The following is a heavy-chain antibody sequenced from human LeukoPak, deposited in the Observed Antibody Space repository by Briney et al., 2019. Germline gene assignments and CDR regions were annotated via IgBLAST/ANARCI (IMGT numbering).Heavy chain of an antibody. CDR2: ISAYNGNT. J-gene: IGHJ6*02. V-gene: IGHV1-18*01. CDR3: ASEQDILTGGYYYYYGMDV. D-gene: IGHD3-9*01. CDR1: GYTFTSYG. Sequence: GASVKVSCKASGYTFTSYGISWVRQAPGQGLEWMGWISAYNGNTNYAQKLQGRVTMTTDTSTSTAYMELRSLRSDDTAVYYCASEQDILTGGYYYYYGMDVWGQGTTVTVSS.